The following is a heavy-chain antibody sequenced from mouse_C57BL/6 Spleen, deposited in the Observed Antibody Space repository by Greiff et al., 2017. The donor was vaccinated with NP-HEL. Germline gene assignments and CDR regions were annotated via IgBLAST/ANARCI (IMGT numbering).Heavy chain of an antibody. CDR3: ARWWDYYGSSYWYFDV. D-gene: IGHD1-1*01. CDR1: GYSITSDY. Sequence: EVKLEESGPGLAKPSQTLSLTCSVTGYSITSDYWNWIRKFPGNKLEYMGYISYSGSTYYNPSLKSRISITRDASKNQYYLQLNSVTTEDTATYYCARWWDYYGSSYWYFDVWGTGTTVTVSS. V-gene: IGHV3-8*01. CDR2: ISYSGST. J-gene: IGHJ1*03.